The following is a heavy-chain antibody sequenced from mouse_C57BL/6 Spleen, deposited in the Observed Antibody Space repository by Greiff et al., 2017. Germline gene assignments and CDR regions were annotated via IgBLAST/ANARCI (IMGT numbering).Heavy chain of an antibody. CDR3: ARSSTVVAPLDY. CDR2: IYPGSGNT. J-gene: IGHJ2*01. D-gene: IGHD1-1*01. V-gene: IGHV1-66*01. Sequence: QVQLKESGPELVKPGASVKISCKASGYSFTSYYIHWVKQRPGQGLEWIGWIYPGSGNTKYNEKFKGKATLTADTSSSTAYMQLSSLTSEDSAVYYCARSSTVVAPLDYWGQGTTLTVSS. CDR1: GYSFTSYY.